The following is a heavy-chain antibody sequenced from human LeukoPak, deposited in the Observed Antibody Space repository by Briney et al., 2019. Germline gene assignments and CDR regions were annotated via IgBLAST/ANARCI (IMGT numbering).Heavy chain of an antibody. J-gene: IGHJ4*02. CDR2: ISGSGGST. CDR3: AKVVGERSPRRTGYFDY. V-gene: IGHV3-23*01. CDR1: GFTFSSYA. D-gene: IGHD1-26*01. Sequence: GGSLRLSCAASGFTFSSYAMSWVRQAPGKGLEWVSAISGSGGSTYYADSVKGRFTISRDNSKNTLYLQMNSLRAEDTAVYYCAKVVGERSPRRTGYFDYWGQGTLVTASS.